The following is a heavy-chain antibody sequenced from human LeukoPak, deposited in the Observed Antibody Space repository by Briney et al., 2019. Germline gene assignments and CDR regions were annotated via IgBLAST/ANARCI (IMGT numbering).Heavy chain of an antibody. CDR1: DDSFSSHY. V-gene: IGHV4-59*11. Sequence: SETLSLTCAVSDDSFSSHYWTWIRQPPGKGLEWIGYISYIGSTNYNPSLKSRATISIDTSRNQFSLRLSSVTAADTAVYYCARDLVTVTKGFDIWGQGTMVSVSS. J-gene: IGHJ3*02. CDR3: ARDLVTVTKGFDI. D-gene: IGHD4-17*01. CDR2: ISYIGST.